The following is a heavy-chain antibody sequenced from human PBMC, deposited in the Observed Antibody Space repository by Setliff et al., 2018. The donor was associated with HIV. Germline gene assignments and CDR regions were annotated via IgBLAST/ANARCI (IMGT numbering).Heavy chain of an antibody. CDR1: GGYIGSSDYY. J-gene: IGHJ5*02. CDR2: IFYTGRT. CDR3: ARRGKTENSYVLNWFDP. V-gene: IGHV4-39*07. D-gene: IGHD5-18*01. Sequence: SETLSLTCTVSGGYIGSSDYYWGWIRQPPGKGLEWIGSIFYTGRTTYNPSLRSRVTISLDTSKTQFSLSLTSVTAADTAMYYWARRGKTENSYVLNWFDPWGQGILVTVSS.